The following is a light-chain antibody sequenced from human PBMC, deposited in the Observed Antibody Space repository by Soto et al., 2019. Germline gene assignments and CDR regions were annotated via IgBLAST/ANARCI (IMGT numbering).Light chain of an antibody. Sequence: SYELTQPSSVSVSPGQTARLTCSGDVLAKKYARWFQQKPGQAPVLVIYKDSERPSGIPERFSGSSSGTTVTLTISGAQVEDEADYYCYSAADNNLGWVFGGGTKLTVL. CDR1: VLAKKY. V-gene: IGLV3-27*01. J-gene: IGLJ3*02. CDR2: KDS. CDR3: YSAADNNLGWV.